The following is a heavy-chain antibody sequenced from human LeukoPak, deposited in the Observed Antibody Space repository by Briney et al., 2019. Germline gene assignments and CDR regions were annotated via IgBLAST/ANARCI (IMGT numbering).Heavy chain of an antibody. J-gene: IGHJ1*01. CDR3: ARASYDSSGYEYFQH. V-gene: IGHV1-2*02. Sequence: ASVKVSCKASGYTFTDYYMHWVRQAPGQGLEWMGWINPNSGDTKYAQKFQGRVTMTRDTSISTAYMELSRLRSDDTAVYYCARASYDSSGYEYFQHWGQGTLVTVSS. CDR2: INPNSGDT. D-gene: IGHD3-22*01. CDR1: GYTFTDYY.